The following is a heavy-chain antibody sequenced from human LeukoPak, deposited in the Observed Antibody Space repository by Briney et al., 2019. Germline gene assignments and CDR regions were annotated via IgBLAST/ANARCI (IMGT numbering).Heavy chain of an antibody. CDR1: GGSTSSHY. CDR2: IYYSGST. D-gene: IGHD3-10*01. V-gene: IGHV4-59*11. J-gene: IGHJ4*02. CDR3: ARLYRYYYGSGTYFNLFDY. Sequence: SETLSLTCTVSGGSTSSHYWGWIRQPPGKGLEWIGYIYYSGSTNYNPSLKSRVTISVDTSKNQFSLKLSSVTAADTAVYYCARLYRYYYGSGTYFNLFDYWGQGTLVTVSS.